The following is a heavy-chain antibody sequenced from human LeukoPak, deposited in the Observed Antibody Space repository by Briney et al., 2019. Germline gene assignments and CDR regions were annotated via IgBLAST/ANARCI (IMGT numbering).Heavy chain of an antibody. D-gene: IGHD5-24*01. Sequence: SETLSLTCTVSGDSISTYYWSWIRQPPGKGLEWIGYIYYRVTSDYNPSLKSRVTMSVDMSTRQISLKLSSVTAADTAVYYCARKRRDGRLDYWGQGTLVTVSS. CDR1: GDSISTYY. J-gene: IGHJ4*02. CDR2: IYYRVTS. V-gene: IGHV4-59*01. CDR3: ARKRRDGRLDY.